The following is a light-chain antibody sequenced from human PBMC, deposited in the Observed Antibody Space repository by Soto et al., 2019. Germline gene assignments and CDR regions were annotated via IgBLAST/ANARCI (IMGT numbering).Light chain of an antibody. Sequence: DIQMTQSPSTLSASVGYRFTITCRASQSISSWLAWYQQKPGKAPKLLIYKASSLESGVPSRFSGSGSGTEFTLTISSLQPDDFATYYRQQYDTYWTFGQGTKGDIK. V-gene: IGKV1-5*03. CDR3: QQYDTYWT. CDR2: KAS. J-gene: IGKJ1*01. CDR1: QSISSW.